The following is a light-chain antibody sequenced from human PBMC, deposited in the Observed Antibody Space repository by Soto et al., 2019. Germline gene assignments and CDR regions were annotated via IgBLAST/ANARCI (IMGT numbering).Light chain of an antibody. CDR3: FLSYSGARPVV. CDR1: TGAVTSGNF. J-gene: IGLJ2*01. V-gene: IGLV7-46*01. CDR2: DTS. Sequence: QAVVTQEPSLSVSPGGTVTLTCASSTGAVTSGNFPYWFQQKPGQAPRTLIYDTSKKHSWTPARFSGSLLGGKAALTLSGAQPEDEADYYCFLSYSGARPVVFGGGTKLTVL.